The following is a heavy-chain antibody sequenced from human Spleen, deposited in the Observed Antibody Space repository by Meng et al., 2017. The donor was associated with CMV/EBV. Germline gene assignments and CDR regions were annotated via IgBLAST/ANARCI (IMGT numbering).Heavy chain of an antibody. Sequence: ASVKVSCKASGYTFSNYGISWVRQAPGQGLEWMGWIGAYNGDTNYAQKYQGRVTMTTDTSTSTAYMELRSLRSEDTAVYYCARSLRDSGIVGATLGRYYYGMDVWGQGTTVTVSS. CDR1: GYTFSNYG. V-gene: IGHV1-18*01. D-gene: IGHD1-26*01. CDR3: ARSLRDSGIVGATLGRYYYGMDV. CDR2: IGAYNGDT. J-gene: IGHJ6*02.